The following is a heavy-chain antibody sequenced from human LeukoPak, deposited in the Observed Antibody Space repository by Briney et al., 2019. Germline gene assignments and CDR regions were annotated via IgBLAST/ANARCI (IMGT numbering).Heavy chain of an antibody. V-gene: IGHV4-4*02. Sequence: SETLSLTCAVSGGSISSSNWWSWVRQPPGKGLEWIGEIYHSGSTYYNPSLKSRVTISVDTSKNQFSLKLSSVTAADTAVYYCARDGSIAVAGIGLYYFDYWGQGTLVTVSS. D-gene: IGHD6-19*01. CDR3: ARDGSIAVAGIGLYYFDY. CDR2: IYHSGST. J-gene: IGHJ4*02. CDR1: GGSISSSNW.